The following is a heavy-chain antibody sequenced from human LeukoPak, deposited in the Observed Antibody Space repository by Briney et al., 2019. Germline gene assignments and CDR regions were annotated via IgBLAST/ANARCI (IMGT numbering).Heavy chain of an antibody. D-gene: IGHD1-26*01. CDR2: IYTSGST. CDR3: ARHRPPYRLSFAFDY. Sequence: SETLSLTCTVSGGSISSYYWSWIRQPPGKGLEWIGYIYTSGSTNYHPSLKSRVTISVDTSKNQFSLKLSSVTAADTAVYYCARHRPPYRLSFAFDYWGQGTLVTVSS. V-gene: IGHV4-4*09. CDR1: GGSISSYY. J-gene: IGHJ4*02.